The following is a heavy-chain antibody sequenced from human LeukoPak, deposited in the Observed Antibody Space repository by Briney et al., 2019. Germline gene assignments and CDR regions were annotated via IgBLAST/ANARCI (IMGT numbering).Heavy chain of an antibody. Sequence: PSETLSLTCTVSGASISPHYWTWIRQAPGRGLEWIGYVYYNGLTSYNASLRSRLILPVDTARNQVSLKLTSVTAADTAVYYCTRERSTVTFDYWGQGTLVTVSS. CDR3: TRERSTVTFDY. D-gene: IGHD4-17*01. CDR2: VYYNGLT. V-gene: IGHV4-59*11. CDR1: GASISPHY. J-gene: IGHJ4*02.